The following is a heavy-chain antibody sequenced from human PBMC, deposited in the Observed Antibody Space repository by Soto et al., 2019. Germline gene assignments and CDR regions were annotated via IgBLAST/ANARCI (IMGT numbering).Heavy chain of an antibody. CDR2: IYSGGST. CDR1: GFTVSSNY. CDR3: ARGQNYYDSSGYFFEY. D-gene: IGHD3-22*01. J-gene: IGHJ4*02. V-gene: IGHV3-53*01. Sequence: GGSLRLSCVASGFTVSSNYMSWVRQAPGKGLEWVSIIYSGGSTYYADSVKGRFTISRDNSKNTVYLQMDSLRVEDMAVYYCARGQNYYDSSGYFFEYWGQGA.